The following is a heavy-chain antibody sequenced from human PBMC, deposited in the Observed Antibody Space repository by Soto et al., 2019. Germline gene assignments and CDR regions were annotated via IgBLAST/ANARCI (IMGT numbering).Heavy chain of an antibody. Sequence: ASVKVSCKASGYTFTSYAMHWVRQAPGQRLEWMGWINAGNGNTNYAQKLQGRVTMTTDTSTSTAYMELRSLRSDDTAVYYCARVDIVATAMDVWGQGTTVTVSS. CDR2: INAGNGNT. J-gene: IGHJ6*02. D-gene: IGHD5-12*01. CDR1: GYTFTSYA. V-gene: IGHV1-3*01. CDR3: ARVDIVATAMDV.